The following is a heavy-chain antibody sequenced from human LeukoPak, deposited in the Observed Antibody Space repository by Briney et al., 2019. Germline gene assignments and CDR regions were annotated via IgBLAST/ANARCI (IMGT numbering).Heavy chain of an antibody. V-gene: IGHV3-53*01. J-gene: IGHJ5*02. CDR2: IYSGGAT. CDR3: ARDPRWYDP. Sequence: AGGSLRLSCAVSEFTVSNNYMSWVRQAPGKGPEWVSLIYSGGATYYADSVRGRFTISRDNSKNTLYLQMNSLRVEDTAVYYCARDPRWYDPWGQGALVTVSS. CDR1: EFTVSNNY.